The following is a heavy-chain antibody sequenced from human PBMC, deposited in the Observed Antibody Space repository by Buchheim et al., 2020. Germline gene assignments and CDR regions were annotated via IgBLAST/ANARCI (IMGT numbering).Heavy chain of an antibody. D-gene: IGHD6-13*01. CDR3: ARGSGNSWHLPH. J-gene: IGHJ1*01. V-gene: IGHV4-59*01. CDR1: GGSISSDY. Sequence: QVQLQESGPGQVKPSETLSLTCTVSGGSISSDYWSWIRQSPGKGLEWIGCIFYSGNTHYNPSLKSRVTISSDKSKNQFSLKLNSVTAADTAVYYCARGSGNSWHLPHWGQGTL. CDR2: IFYSGNT.